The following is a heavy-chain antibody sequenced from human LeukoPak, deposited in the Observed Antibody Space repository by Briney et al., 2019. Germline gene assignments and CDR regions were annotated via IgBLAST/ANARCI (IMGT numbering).Heavy chain of an antibody. J-gene: IGHJ4*02. V-gene: IGHV4-39*07. CDR2: IYHTGST. D-gene: IGHD3-22*01. CDR1: GGSISSSSYY. Sequence: SETLSLTCTVSGGSISSSSYYGGWIRQPPGKGLEWIVNIYHTGSTYYNPSLKSRVTISVDTSKNQFSLKLSSVTAADTAVYYCARDRYYYDSSARYFDYWGQGTLATVSS. CDR3: ARDRYYYDSSARYFDY.